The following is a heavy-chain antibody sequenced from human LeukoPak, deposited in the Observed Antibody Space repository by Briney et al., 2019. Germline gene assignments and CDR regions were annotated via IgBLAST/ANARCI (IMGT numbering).Heavy chain of an antibody. CDR3: ARDPSAGMGTGFDY. J-gene: IGHJ4*02. CDR2: IRYDGSNK. D-gene: IGHD1-14*01. V-gene: IGHV3-30*02. CDR1: GFTFSSYG. Sequence: PGGSLRLSCAAPGFTFSSYGMHWVRQAPGKGLEGVAFIRYDGSNKYYADSVKGRFTISRDNAKNSLYLQMNSLRAEDTAVYYCARDPSAGMGTGFDYWGQGTLVTVSS.